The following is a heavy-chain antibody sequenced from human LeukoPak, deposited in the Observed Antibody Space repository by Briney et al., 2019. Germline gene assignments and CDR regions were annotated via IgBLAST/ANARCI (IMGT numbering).Heavy chain of an antibody. D-gene: IGHD2-2*01. Sequence: GESLKISCKGSGYSFTSYWIGWGRQMPVKGLEWMGIIYPGDSDTRYSPSFQGQVTISADKSISTAYLQWSSLKASDTAMYYCARLPVVPAALYYFDYWGQGTLVTVSS. CDR1: GYSFTSYW. CDR3: ARLPVVPAALYYFDY. J-gene: IGHJ4*02. V-gene: IGHV5-51*01. CDR2: IYPGDSDT.